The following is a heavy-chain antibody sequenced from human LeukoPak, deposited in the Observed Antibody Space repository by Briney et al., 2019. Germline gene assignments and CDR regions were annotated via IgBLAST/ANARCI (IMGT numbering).Heavy chain of an antibody. CDR1: GFTFSNFA. V-gene: IGHV3-23*01. Sequence: GGTLRLSCAASGFTFSNFAMSWVRQAPGKGLEWVSTNSGSGGSTFYADSVKGRFPISRDNSKNTLLLQMNSLRAEDTAIYYCAKAGSSGWSSSGGDYWGQGSLVTVSS. CDR2: NSGSGGST. CDR3: AKAGSSGWSSSGGDY. D-gene: IGHD6-19*01. J-gene: IGHJ4*02.